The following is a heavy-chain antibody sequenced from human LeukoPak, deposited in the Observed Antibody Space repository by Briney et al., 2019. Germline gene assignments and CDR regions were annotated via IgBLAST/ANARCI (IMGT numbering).Heavy chain of an antibody. CDR2: LSGSSSST. D-gene: IGHD3-22*01. J-gene: IGHJ4*02. V-gene: IGHV3-23*01. CDR1: GFTFSSYA. CDR3: AKDRTYYYDSSGYPDY. Sequence: GGSLRLSCVASGFTFSSYAMSWVCQAPGKGLEWVSDLSGSSSSTYYADSVKGRFTISRDTSKNTLYLQMNSLRAEDTAVYYCAKDRTYYYDSSGYPDYWGQGTLVTVSS.